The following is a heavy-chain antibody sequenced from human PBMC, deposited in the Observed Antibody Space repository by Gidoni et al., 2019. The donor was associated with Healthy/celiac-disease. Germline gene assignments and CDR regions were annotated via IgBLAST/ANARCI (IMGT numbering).Heavy chain of an antibody. Sequence: VQLVESGGFLVHPGGSLRLSCAAHGFTFSSYSMNWVRQAPGKGLEWVSYISSSRSTIYYANSRKGRLTISRDNAKNSMYLKRNSLREEDTAVYYCARSIGLDYSNYVRAFDIWGQGTMVTVSS. D-gene: IGHD4-4*01. J-gene: IGHJ3*02. CDR2: ISSSRSTI. CDR1: GFTFSSYS. V-gene: IGHV3-48*02. CDR3: ARSIGLDYSNYVRAFDI.